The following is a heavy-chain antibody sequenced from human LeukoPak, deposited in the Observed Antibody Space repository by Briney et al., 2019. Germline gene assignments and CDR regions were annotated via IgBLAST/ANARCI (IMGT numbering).Heavy chain of an antibody. J-gene: IGHJ5*02. V-gene: IGHV4-30-4*01. Sequence: SQTLSLTCTVSGGSISSGDYYWTWIRRPPGKGLEWIGYIYKSGSTYYNPSLKSRVTISLDTSKNRFSLNLNSVTAADTAVYYCARRSGLTPNWFDPCGQGILVTVSS. CDR1: GGSISSGDYY. D-gene: IGHD2-15*01. CDR3: ARRSGLTPNWFDP. CDR2: IYKSGST.